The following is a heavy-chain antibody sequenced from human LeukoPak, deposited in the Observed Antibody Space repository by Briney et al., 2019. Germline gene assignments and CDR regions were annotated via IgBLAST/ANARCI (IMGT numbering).Heavy chain of an antibody. CDR2: INQSGST. Sequence: SETLSLTCAVYGGSFSGYYWSWIRQPPGKGLEWIGEINQSGSTNYNPSLKSRVTISVDTSKNQFSLKLSSVTAADTAVYYCARGEKVNRARSIYYDSSGSPPDYWGQGTLVTVSS. V-gene: IGHV4-34*01. CDR3: ARGEKVNRARSIYYDSSGSPPDY. CDR1: GGSFSGYY. D-gene: IGHD3-22*01. J-gene: IGHJ4*02.